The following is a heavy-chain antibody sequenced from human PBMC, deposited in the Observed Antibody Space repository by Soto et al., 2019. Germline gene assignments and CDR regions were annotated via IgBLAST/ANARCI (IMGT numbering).Heavy chain of an antibody. D-gene: IGHD2-21*02. Sequence: PSETLSLTCAVYGGSFSGYYWSWIRQPPGKGLEWIGEINHSGSTNYNPSLKSRVTISVDTSKNQFSLKLSSVTAADTAVYYCARVDRYCGGDCYSYYYGMDVWGQGTTVTVSS. CDR1: GGSFSGYY. V-gene: IGHV4-34*01. CDR2: INHSGST. CDR3: ARVDRYCGGDCYSYYYGMDV. J-gene: IGHJ6*02.